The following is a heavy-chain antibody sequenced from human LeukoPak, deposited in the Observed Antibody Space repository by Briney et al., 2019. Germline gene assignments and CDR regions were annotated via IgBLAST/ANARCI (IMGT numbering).Heavy chain of an antibody. CDR2: IWYDGSNK. J-gene: IGHJ4*02. V-gene: IGHV3-33*01. D-gene: IGHD3-10*01. CDR1: GFTFSSYG. Sequence: PGGSLRLSCAASGFTFSSYGMHWVRQAPGKGLGWVAVIWYDGSNKYYADSVKGRFTISRDNSKNTLYLQMNSLRAEDTAVYYCARSRGSGSFFDYWGQGTLVTVSS. CDR3: ARSRGSGSFFDY.